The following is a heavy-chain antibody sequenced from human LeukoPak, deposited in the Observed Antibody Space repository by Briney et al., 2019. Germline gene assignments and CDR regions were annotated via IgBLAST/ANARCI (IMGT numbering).Heavy chain of an antibody. D-gene: IGHD1-26*01. V-gene: IGHV3-9*01. CDR1: GFTFDDYA. CDR2: ISWNSGSI. CDR3: AKDMASIVGATALDY. J-gene: IGHJ4*02. Sequence: GGSLRLSCAASGFTFDDYAMHWVRQAPGKGLEWVSGISWNSGSIGYADSVKGRFTISRGNAKNSLYLQMNSLRAEDTALYYCAKDMASIVGATALDYWGQGTLVTVSS.